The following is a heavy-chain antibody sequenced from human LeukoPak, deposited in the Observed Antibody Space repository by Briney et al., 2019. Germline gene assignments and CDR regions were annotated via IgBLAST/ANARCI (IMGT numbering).Heavy chain of an antibody. Sequence: GASVKVSCKASGYTFTSYDINWVRQATGQGLEWMGWMNPNSGNTGYAQKFQGRVTMTRNTSISTAYMELSSLRSEDTAVYYCATRYGVAAADFDYWGQGTLVTVSS. CDR1: GYTFTSYD. J-gene: IGHJ4*02. V-gene: IGHV1-8*01. CDR3: ATRYGVAAADFDY. CDR2: MNPNSGNT. D-gene: IGHD6-13*01.